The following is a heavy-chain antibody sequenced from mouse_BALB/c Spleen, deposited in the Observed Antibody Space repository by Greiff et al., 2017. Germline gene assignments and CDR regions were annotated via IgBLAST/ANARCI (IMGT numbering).Heavy chain of an antibody. CDR2: ISDGGSYT. D-gene: IGHD2-10*02. CDR1: GFTFSSYA. V-gene: IGHV5-6*03. Sequence: EVMLVESGGGLVKLGGSLKLSCAASGFTFSSYAMSWVRQSPEKRLEWVATISDGGSYTYYPDSVKGRFTISRDNAKNNLYLQMSSLKSEDTAMYYCARDPEYGNYVAYAMDYWGQGTSVTVSS. CDR3: ARDPEYGNYVAYAMDY. J-gene: IGHJ4*01.